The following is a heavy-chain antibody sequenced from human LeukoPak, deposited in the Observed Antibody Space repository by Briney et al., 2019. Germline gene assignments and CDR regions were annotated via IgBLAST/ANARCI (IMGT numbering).Heavy chain of an antibody. CDR3: ARLQGIAAAGTGFDAFDI. J-gene: IGHJ3*02. CDR2: IYPGDSDT. Sequence: GESLKISCKGSGYSFTSYWIGWVRQMPGKGLEWMGIIYPGDSDTRYSPSFQGQVTISADKSISTAYLQWSSLKASNTAMYYCARLQGIAAAGTGFDAFDIWGQGTMVTVSS. V-gene: IGHV5-51*01. D-gene: IGHD6-13*01. CDR1: GYSFTSYW.